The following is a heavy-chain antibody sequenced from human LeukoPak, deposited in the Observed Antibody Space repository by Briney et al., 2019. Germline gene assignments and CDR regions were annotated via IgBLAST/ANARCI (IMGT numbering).Heavy chain of an antibody. J-gene: IGHJ6*02. CDR3: ARDGSSGWYVDYYYGMDV. CDR2: IYSGGST. D-gene: IGHD6-19*01. V-gene: IGHV3-53*01. CDR1: GFTVSSNY. Sequence: GGSLRLSCAASGFTVSSNYMSWVCQAPGKGLEWVSVIYSGGSTYYADSVKGRFTISRDNSKNTLYLQMNSLRAEDTAVYYCARDGSSGWYVDYYYGMDVWGQGTTVTVSS.